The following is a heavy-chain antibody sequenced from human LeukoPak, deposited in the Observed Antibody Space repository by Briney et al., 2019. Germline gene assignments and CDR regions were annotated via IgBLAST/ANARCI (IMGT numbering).Heavy chain of an antibody. CDR1: GGSISSYY. Sequence: SETLSLTCTVSGGSISSYYWSWIRQPPGKGLEWIGYIYYSGSTNCNPSLKSRVTISVDTSKNQFSLKLSSVTAADTAVYYCARVPITIPSPPYYYYGMDVWGQGTTVTVSS. CDR2: IYYSGST. D-gene: IGHD3-10*01. J-gene: IGHJ6*02. CDR3: ARVPITIPSPPYYYYGMDV. V-gene: IGHV4-59*01.